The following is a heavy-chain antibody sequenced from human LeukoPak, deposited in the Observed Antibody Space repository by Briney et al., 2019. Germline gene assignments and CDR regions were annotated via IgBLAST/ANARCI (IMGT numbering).Heavy chain of an antibody. CDR3: ARDWVYKIDY. Sequence: GGSLRLSCAASGFTLSSYWMHWVRQVPGKGLVWVSRIKSDGSDTRYADSVKGRFTISRDNAKNTLYLQMNSLRAEDTAVYYCARDWVYKIDYWGRGTLVTVSS. J-gene: IGHJ4*02. CDR1: GFTLSSYW. CDR2: IKSDGSDT. V-gene: IGHV3-74*01. D-gene: IGHD5-24*01.